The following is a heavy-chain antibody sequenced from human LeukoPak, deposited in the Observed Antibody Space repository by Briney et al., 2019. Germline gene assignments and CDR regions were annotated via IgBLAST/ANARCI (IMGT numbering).Heavy chain of an antibody. CDR1: GGSISSYY. CDR3: ARQGYSSEMDV. J-gene: IGHJ6*02. CDR2: IYTSGST. V-gene: IGHV4-4*09. D-gene: IGHD6-25*01. Sequence: PSETLSLTCTVSGGSISSYYWSWIRQPPGKGLEWIGYIYTSGSTNYNPFLKSRVTISVDTSKNQFSLKLSSVTAADTAVYYCARQGYSSEMDVWGQGTTVTVSS.